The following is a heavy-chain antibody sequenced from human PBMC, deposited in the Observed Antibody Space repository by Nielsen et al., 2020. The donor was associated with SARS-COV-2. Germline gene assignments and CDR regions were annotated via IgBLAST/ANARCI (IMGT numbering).Heavy chain of an antibody. V-gene: IGHV5-51*01. CDR1: GYTFNTYW. D-gene: IGHD2-2*01. J-gene: IGHJ6*03. CDR3: ARYASEYYYYYYMDV. Sequence: GESLKISCKGSGYTFNTYWIAWVRQMPGKGLEWMGIIYPGDSDIRYSPSFQGLVTFSADKSINTAYLQWGSLKASDTAMYYCARYASEYYYYYYMDVWGTGTTVTVPS. CDR2: IYPGDSDI.